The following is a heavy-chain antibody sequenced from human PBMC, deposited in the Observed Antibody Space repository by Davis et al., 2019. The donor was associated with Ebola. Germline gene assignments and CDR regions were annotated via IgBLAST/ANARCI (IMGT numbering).Heavy chain of an antibody. CDR3: ARGLVVPVALLNHMDV. J-gene: IGHJ6*03. Sequence: MPSETLSPTCTLPGASVSSGTYYWNWIRQPPGKGLEWIGYVHHSGITNFDPSLNRRITISLDTSKNQLSLEMSPVTPADTAMYYCARGLVVPVALLNHMDVWGEGTMVTVSS. CDR2: VHHSGIT. V-gene: IGHV4-61*01. CDR1: GASVSSGTYY. D-gene: IGHD2-21*01.